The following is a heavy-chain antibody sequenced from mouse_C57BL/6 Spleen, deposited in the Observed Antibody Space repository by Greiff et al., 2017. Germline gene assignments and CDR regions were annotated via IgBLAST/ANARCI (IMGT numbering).Heavy chain of an antibody. Sequence: VKLVESGPGLVQPSQSLSITCTVSGFSLTSYGVHWVRQSPGKGLEWLGVIGSGGSTDYNAAFISRLSISKDNSKSQVFFKMDSLQADDTAIYYCAREEIWYYGSRSFDYWGQGTTLTGAS. J-gene: IGHJ2*01. CDR3: AREEIWYYGSRSFDY. D-gene: IGHD1-1*01. V-gene: IGHV2-2*01. CDR1: GFSLTSYG. CDR2: IGSGGST.